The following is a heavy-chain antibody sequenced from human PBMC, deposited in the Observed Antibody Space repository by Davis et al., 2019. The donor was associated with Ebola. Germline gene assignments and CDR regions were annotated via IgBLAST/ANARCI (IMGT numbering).Heavy chain of an antibody. CDR1: GGSFSGYY. Sequence: MPSETLSLTCAVYGGSFSGYYWSWIRQPPGKGLEWIGEINHSGSTNYNPSLKSRVTISVDTSKNQFSLKLSSVTAADTAVYYCARGVGDTTGWFDPWGQGTLVTVSS. D-gene: IGHD1-26*01. J-gene: IGHJ5*02. CDR3: ARGVGDTTGWFDP. CDR2: INHSGST. V-gene: IGHV4-34*01.